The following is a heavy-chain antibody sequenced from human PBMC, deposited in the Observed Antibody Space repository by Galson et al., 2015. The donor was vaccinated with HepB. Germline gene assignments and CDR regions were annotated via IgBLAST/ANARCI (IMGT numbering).Heavy chain of an antibody. D-gene: IGHD3-22*01. CDR2: IWHDGHYR. Sequence: SLRLSCAVSGFTSKTYCIHWVRHSPDRGLEWVAVIWHDGHYRDYAESVKGRFTISSDNSKSTHYLHLSSLRLEDTAIYYCARSHYYENWFVSWDQRTLITVAS. CDR3: ARSHYYENWFVS. J-gene: IGHJ5*01. V-gene: IGHV3-33*03. CDR1: GFTSKTYC.